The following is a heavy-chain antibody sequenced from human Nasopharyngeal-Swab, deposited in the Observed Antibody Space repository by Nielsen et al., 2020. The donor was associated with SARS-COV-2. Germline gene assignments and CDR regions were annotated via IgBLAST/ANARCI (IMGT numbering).Heavy chain of an antibody. V-gene: IGHV5-51*01. CDR2: IYPGNSDT. D-gene: IGHD4-17*01. CDR3: ARQRTTLTLGRAFDL. J-gene: IGHJ3*01. Sequence: GESLKISCKGFGNSFSNYWFAWVRQMTGKGLEWMGIIYPGNSDTRYSPSFQGQVTISADKSISTAYLQWSSLRASDTAIYYCARQRTTLTLGRAFDLWGQGTMVTVSS. CDR1: GNSFSNYW.